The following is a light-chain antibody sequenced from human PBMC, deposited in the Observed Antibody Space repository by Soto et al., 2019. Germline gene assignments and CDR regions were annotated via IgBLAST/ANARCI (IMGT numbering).Light chain of an antibody. Sequence: LTQSPGTLSLSPGERATLSCRASQGISSYLAWYQQKPGKAPKLLIYAASTLQSGVPSRFSGSGSGTEFTLTISSLQPEDFATYYCQQLNSYPLFGGGTKVEIK. CDR3: QQLNSYPL. V-gene: IGKV1-9*01. CDR2: AAS. J-gene: IGKJ4*01. CDR1: QGISSY.